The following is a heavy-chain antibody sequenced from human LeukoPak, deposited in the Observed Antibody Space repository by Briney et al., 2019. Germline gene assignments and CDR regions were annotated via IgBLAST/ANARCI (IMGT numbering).Heavy chain of an antibody. D-gene: IGHD6-13*01. CDR3: AREGSSVYYYYGMDV. CDR1: GGSISSYY. Sequence: SETLSLTCTVSGGSISSYYWSWIRRPPVKGLEWVGYIYYSGSTNYNPSLKSRVTISVDTSKNQFSLKLSSVTAADTAVYYCAREGSSVYYYYGMDVWGQGTTVTVSS. J-gene: IGHJ6*02. V-gene: IGHV4-59*01. CDR2: IYYSGST.